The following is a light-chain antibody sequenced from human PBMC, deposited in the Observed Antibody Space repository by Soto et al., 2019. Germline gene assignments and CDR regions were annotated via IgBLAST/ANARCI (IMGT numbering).Light chain of an antibody. CDR2: EDS. V-gene: IGLV3-21*02. CDR3: QVWDYSSYHVV. J-gene: IGLJ2*01. Sequence: SSVLTQPPSVSVAPGQTARIPCGGYNIGSKGVHWYQQKPGQAPVLVVYEDSDRPSEIPERFSGSSSGNTATLTISRVEAGDEADYHCQVWDYSSYHVVFGGGTQLTVL. CDR1: NIGSKG.